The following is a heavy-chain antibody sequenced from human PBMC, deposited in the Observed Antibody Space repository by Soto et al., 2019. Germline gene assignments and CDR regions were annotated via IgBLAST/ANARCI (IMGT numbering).Heavy chain of an antibody. CDR2: INHSGST. J-gene: IGHJ5*02. V-gene: IGHV4-34*01. Sequence: SETLSLTCAVYGGSFSGYYWSWIRQPPGKGLEWIGEINHSGSTNYNPSLKSRVTISVDTSKNQFSLKLSSVTAADTAVYYCARGGLNQPYYGSGSRPARNWFDPWGRGTLVTVSS. CDR3: ARGGLNQPYYGSGSRPARNWFDP. CDR1: GGSFSGYY. D-gene: IGHD3-10*01.